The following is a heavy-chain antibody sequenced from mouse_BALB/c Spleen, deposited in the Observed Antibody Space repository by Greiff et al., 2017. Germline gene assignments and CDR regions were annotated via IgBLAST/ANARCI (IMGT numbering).Heavy chain of an antibody. D-gene: IGHD2-3*01. CDR2: IRNKANGYTT. Sequence: EVHLVESGGGLVQPGGSLRLSCATSGFTFTDYYMSWVRQPPGKALEWLGFIRNKANGYTTEYSASVKGRFTISRDNSQSILYLQMNTLRAEDSATYYCARDGYYSWFAYWGQGTLVTVSA. J-gene: IGHJ3*01. V-gene: IGHV7-3*02. CDR3: ARDGYYSWFAY. CDR1: GFTFTDYY.